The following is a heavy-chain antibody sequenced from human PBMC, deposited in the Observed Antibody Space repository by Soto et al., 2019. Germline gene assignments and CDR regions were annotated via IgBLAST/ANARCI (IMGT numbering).Heavy chain of an antibody. V-gene: IGHV3-33*01. CDR2: IWYDGSNK. CDR1: GFTFSSYG. CDR3: ARGGWVVAATWYFDY. D-gene: IGHD2-15*01. Sequence: QVQLVESGGGVVQPGRSLRLSCAASGFTFSSYGMHWVRQAPGKGLEWVAVIWYDGSNKYYADSVTGRFTISRDNSKNTLYLQMNSLRAEDTAVYYCARGGWVVAATWYFDYWGQGTLVTVSS. J-gene: IGHJ4*02.